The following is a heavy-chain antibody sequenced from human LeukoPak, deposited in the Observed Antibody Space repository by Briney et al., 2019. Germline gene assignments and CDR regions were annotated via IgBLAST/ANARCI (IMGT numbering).Heavy chain of an antibody. CDR1: GFPLSSYA. V-gene: IGHV3-23*01. J-gene: IGHJ4*02. CDR2: TSSSDPGT. CDR3: ARAPVTSCRGAFCYPFDH. Sequence: GGSLRLSCAASGFPLSSYAMSWVRQGPGKGLEWVAATSSSDPGTYHADSVRGRFTISRDNSKNTLYLQMNRLRVEDAAVYYCARAPVTSCRGAFCYPFDHWGQGTQVTVSS. D-gene: IGHD2-15*01.